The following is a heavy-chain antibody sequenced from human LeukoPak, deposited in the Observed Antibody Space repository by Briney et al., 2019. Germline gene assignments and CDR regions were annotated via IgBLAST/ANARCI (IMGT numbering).Heavy chain of an antibody. CDR3: ASPRAERSTWYAVDY. D-gene: IGHD6-13*01. Sequence: SETLSLTCTVSGYSISSGYYWGWIRQPPGKGLDWIGSISRSGSVYYNPSLKSRVTISVDTSKNQFSLKLSSVTAADTAVYYCASPRAERSTWYAVDYWGQGTLVTVSA. CDR1: GYSISSGYY. J-gene: IGHJ4*02. CDR2: ISRSGSV. V-gene: IGHV4-38-2*02.